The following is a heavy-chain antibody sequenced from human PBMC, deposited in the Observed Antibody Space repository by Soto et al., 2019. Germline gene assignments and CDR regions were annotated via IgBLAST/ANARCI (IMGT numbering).Heavy chain of an antibody. V-gene: IGHV4-39*01. CDR1: DDSINSDKYY. CDR3: ARLEGMATISYSFDF. CDR2: LYYRGNA. Sequence: QLQLQESGPGLVKPSETLSLTCSVSDDSINSDKYYWGWIRQPPGKGLEWIGSLYYRGNAYYNPSLQTRVTSSLDKSRSQFSLKLNYVTAADSAVYFCARLEGMATISYSFDFWGPGALVTVSS. J-gene: IGHJ4*02. D-gene: IGHD2-8*01.